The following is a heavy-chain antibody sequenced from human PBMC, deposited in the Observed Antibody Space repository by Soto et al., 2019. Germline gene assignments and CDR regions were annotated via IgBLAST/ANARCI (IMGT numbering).Heavy chain of an antibody. CDR2: INHSGST. V-gene: IGHV4-34*01. CDR1: GGPFSCYY. D-gene: IGHD3-16*02. Sequence: SETLPLTFAVCGGPFSCYYWSGIRQPAGKGLEWIGEINHSGSTNYNPSLKSRVTISVDTSKNQFSLKLSSVTAAETAVYYCDVKMITSGGVIVRPDYWGQGTLVTVPS. J-gene: IGHJ4*02. CDR3: DVKMITSGGVIVRPDY.